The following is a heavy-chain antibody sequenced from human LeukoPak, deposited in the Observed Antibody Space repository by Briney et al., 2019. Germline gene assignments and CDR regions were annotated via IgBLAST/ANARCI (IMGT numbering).Heavy chain of an antibody. CDR3: ARDLRGYDSSGYYYVF. CDR1: GGSISSGGYY. CDR2: IYYSGST. V-gene: IGHV4-31*03. D-gene: IGHD3-22*01. J-gene: IGHJ4*02. Sequence: SETLSLTCTVSGGSISSGGYYWSWIRQHPGKGLEWIGYIYYSGSTYYNPSLKSRVTISVDTSKNQFSLKLSSVTAADTAVYYCARDLRGYDSSGYYYVFWGQGTLVTVSS.